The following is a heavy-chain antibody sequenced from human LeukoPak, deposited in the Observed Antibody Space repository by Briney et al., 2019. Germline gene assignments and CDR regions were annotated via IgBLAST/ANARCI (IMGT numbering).Heavy chain of an antibody. V-gene: IGHV3-23*01. J-gene: IGHJ4*02. D-gene: IGHD5/OR15-5a*01. CDR3: AKAVSKPHYYFDY. CDR2: FSGSSGAT. Sequence: TGGSLRLSCAASGFTFSSSAMCWVRQAPGKGLEWVSTFSGSSGATYYADSVKGRFTISRDNSKNTLYLQMTSLRAEDTAVYYCAKAVSKPHYYFDYWGQGTLVTVSS. CDR1: GFTFSSSA.